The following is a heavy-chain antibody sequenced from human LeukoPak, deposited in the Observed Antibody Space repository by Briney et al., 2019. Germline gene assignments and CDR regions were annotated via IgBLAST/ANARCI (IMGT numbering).Heavy chain of an antibody. D-gene: IGHD5-24*01. Sequence: ASVKVSCKASGYTFTSYYMHWVRQAPGQGLEWMGIINPSGGSTSYAQKFQGRVTMTRDMSTSTAYMELRSLRSDDTAVYYCARRGSRWLQSEGEYDYWGQGTLVTVSS. V-gene: IGHV1-46*01. CDR3: ARRGSRWLQSEGEYDY. J-gene: IGHJ4*02. CDR2: INPSGGST. CDR1: GYTFTSYY.